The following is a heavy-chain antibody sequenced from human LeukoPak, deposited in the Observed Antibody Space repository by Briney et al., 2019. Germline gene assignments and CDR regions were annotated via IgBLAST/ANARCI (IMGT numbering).Heavy chain of an antibody. CDR1: GYTFTGYY. Sequence: ASVKVSCKASGYTFTGYYMHWVRQASGQGLEWMGWINPNSGGTNYAQKFQGRVTMTRDTSISTAYMELSRLRSDDTAVYYCAAPSARSTVTTWSAFDLWGQGTMVTVSS. V-gene: IGHV1-2*02. CDR2: INPNSGGT. J-gene: IGHJ3*01. D-gene: IGHD4-17*01. CDR3: AAPSARSTVTTWSAFDL.